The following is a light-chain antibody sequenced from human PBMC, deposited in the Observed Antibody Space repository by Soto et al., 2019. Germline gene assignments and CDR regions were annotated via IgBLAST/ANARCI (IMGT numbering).Light chain of an antibody. Sequence: QSVLTQPASVSGSPGQSITISCTGTSSDVGTYKYVSWYRQLPGKAPKLMIYEVSNRPSGVSNRFSGSKSGNTASLTISELQAEDEADYYCSSYTSRSTPVFGGGTKVTVL. V-gene: IGLV2-14*01. CDR2: EVS. CDR3: SSYTSRSTPV. J-gene: IGLJ2*01. CDR1: SSDVGTYKY.